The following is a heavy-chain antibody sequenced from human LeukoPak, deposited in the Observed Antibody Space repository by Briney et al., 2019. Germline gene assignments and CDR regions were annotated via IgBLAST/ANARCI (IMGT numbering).Heavy chain of an antibody. V-gene: IGHV4-30-4*01. CDR2: IYYSGST. CDR1: GGSISSGDYY. J-gene: IGHJ4*02. Sequence: SETLSLTCTVSGGSISSGDYYWSWSRQPPGKGLEWIGYIYYSGSTYYNPSLKSRVTISVDTSKNQFSLKLSSVTAADTAVYYCARDRSGYFDYWGQGTLVTVSS. D-gene: IGHD3-22*01. CDR3: ARDRSGYFDY.